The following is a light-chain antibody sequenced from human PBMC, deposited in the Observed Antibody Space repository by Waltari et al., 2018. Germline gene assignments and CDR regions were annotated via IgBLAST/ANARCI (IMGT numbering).Light chain of an antibody. CDR3: QQRANWPPLT. Sequence: EIVLTQSPATLSLSPGERATLSCRASQSVSTFLAWYQQKPGQAPRLLIYHASNRATGIPARFSGRGSVTNFTLTISDLEPEDFAVYYCQQRANWPPLTFGGGTRVEIK. CDR1: QSVSTF. CDR2: HAS. V-gene: IGKV3-11*01. J-gene: IGKJ4*01.